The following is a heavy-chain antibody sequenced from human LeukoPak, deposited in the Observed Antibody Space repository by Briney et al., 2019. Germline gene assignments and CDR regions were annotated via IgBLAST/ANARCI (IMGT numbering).Heavy chain of an antibody. D-gene: IGHD6-13*01. V-gene: IGHV3-7*05. CDR3: AKCHSSNWNDALDI. Sequence: GGSVRLSCAASGFTFSSYWMYWVRQAPGKGLEWVANMKQDGSENYYVDSVKGRFTISRDNAKNSLNLQMNSLRAEDTAVYYCAKCHSSNWNDALDIWGQGTMVTVSS. J-gene: IGHJ3*02. CDR1: GFTFSSYW. CDR2: MKQDGSEN.